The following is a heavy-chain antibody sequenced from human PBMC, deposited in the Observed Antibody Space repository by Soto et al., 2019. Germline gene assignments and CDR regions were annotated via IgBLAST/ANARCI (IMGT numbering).Heavy chain of an antibody. CDR2: MNPNSGNT. D-gene: IGHD3-3*01. Sequence: ASVKVSCKASGYTFTSYDINWVRPDTGQGLEWMGWMNPNSGNTGYAQKFQGRVTMTRNTSISTAYMELSSLRSEDTAVYYCARGGPTYYDFWSGYYDKNWFDPWGQGTLVTVSS. CDR1: GYTFTSYD. V-gene: IGHV1-8*01. CDR3: ARGGPTYYDFWSGYYDKNWFDP. J-gene: IGHJ5*02.